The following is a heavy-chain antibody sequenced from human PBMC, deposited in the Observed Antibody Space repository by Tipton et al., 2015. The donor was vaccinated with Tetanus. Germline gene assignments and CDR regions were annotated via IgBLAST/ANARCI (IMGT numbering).Heavy chain of an antibody. CDR2: SWYDGTDK. CDR1: GFIFSSYG. V-gene: IGHV3-33*01. J-gene: IGHJ4*02. D-gene: IGHD2-15*01. CDR3: AREADCSGGSCFSGDFDN. Sequence: SGFIFSSYGIHWVSQAPGKGLEWVAVSWYDGTDKYYADSVKGRFTISRDNSENPLYLQMNSLRAEDTAVYYCAREADCSGGSCFSGDFDNWGQGTQVTVSS.